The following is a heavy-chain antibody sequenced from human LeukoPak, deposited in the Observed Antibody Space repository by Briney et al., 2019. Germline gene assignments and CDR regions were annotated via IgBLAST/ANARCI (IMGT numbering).Heavy chain of an antibody. J-gene: IGHJ3*02. CDR1: GYTFTSYY. Sequence: ASVTVSCTASGYTFTSYYMHWVRQAPGQGLEWMGIINPSGGSTSYAQKFQGRVTMTRDTSTSTVYMELSSLRSEDTAVYYCARVSAFAGAFDIWGQGTMVTVSS. V-gene: IGHV1-46*01. CDR2: INPSGGST. CDR3: ARVSAFAGAFDI.